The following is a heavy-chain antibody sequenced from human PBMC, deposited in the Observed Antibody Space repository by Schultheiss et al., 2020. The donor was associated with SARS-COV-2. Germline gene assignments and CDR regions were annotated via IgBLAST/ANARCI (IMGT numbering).Heavy chain of an antibody. CDR1: GFTFSSYS. V-gene: IGHV3-23*01. CDR2: ISGSGGST. Sequence: GGSLRLSCAASGFTFSSYSMNWVRQAPGKGLEWVSAISGSGGSTYYADSVKGRFTISRDNSKNTAYLQMNSLRDEDTAVYYCARTGHCSGGNCYSSYYYMDVWGKGTTVTVSS. D-gene: IGHD2-15*01. CDR3: ARTGHCSGGNCYSSYYYMDV. J-gene: IGHJ6*03.